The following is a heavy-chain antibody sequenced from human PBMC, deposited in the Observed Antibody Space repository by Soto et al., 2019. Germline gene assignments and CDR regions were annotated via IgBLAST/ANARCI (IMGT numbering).Heavy chain of an antibody. D-gene: IGHD6-19*01. Sequence: GGSLRLSCAASGFTFSSYAMSWVRQAPGKGLEWVSAISGSGGSTYYADSVKGRFTISRENAKNSLYLQMNSLRAEDTAVYYCARVKSSGWYFFDYWGQGTLVTVSS. CDR2: ISGSGGST. CDR1: GFTFSSYA. CDR3: ARVKSSGWYFFDY. J-gene: IGHJ4*02. V-gene: IGHV3-23*01.